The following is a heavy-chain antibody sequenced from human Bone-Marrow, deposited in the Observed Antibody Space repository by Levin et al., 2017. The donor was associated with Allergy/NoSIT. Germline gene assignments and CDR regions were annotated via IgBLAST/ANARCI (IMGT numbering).Heavy chain of an antibody. V-gene: IGHV3-30*18. D-gene: IGHD3-10*01. CDR2: ISYDGNYK. Sequence: GESLKISCGASGFTFSNYGMHWVRQAPGKGLEWVAVISYDGNYKYYADSVKGRFTVSRDNSKNTLYLQTNSLRGEDTAVYYCAKATGQVHVINHGMDVWGQGTTVTVSS. J-gene: IGHJ6*02. CDR1: GFTFSNYG. CDR3: AKATGQVHVINHGMDV.